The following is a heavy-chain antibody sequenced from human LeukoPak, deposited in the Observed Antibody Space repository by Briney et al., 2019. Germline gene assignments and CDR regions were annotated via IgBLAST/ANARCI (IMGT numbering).Heavy chain of an antibody. V-gene: IGHV4-59*12. CDR3: ARGMAGYDY. CDR1: GGSISNYH. CDR2: VHYSGST. Sequence: SETLSLTCTVSGGSISNYHWSWIRQPPGKGLEWIGYVHYSGSTNYNPSLKSRVTISVDTSKNQFSLKLSSVTAADTAVYYCARGMAGYDYWGQGTLVTVSS. J-gene: IGHJ4*02. D-gene: IGHD5-24*01.